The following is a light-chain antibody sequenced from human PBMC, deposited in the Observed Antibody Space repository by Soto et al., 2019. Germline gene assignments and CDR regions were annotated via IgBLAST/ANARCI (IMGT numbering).Light chain of an antibody. V-gene: IGKV1-5*01. CDR2: DAS. J-gene: IGKJ1*01. CDR1: QSISYR. CDR3: QQYNTYSWT. Sequence: DIQMTQSPSTLSASVGDRVTITCRASQSISYRLAWYQQKPGKAPNLLIYDASSLESGVPSRFSGDGSGTEFTLTISSLQPDDFATYCCQQYNTYSWTFXQGTKVDIK.